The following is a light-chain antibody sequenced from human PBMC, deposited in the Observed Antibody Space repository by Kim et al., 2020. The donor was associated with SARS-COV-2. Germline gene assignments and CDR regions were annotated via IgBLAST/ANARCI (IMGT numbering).Light chain of an antibody. CDR1: QSVSSN. CDR2: GAS. J-gene: IGKJ4*01. V-gene: IGKV3-15*01. Sequence: SPGKRATLSCRASQSVSSNLAWYQQRPGQALRLLIYGASTRATGIAARFSGSGSGTEFTLTISSLQSEDFAVYYCQQYDNWPLTFGGGTKVDIK. CDR3: QQYDNWPLT.